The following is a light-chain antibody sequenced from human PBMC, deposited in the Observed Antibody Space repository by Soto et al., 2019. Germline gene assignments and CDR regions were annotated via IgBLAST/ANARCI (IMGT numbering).Light chain of an antibody. CDR2: GAS. CDR1: QSVTSSY. Sequence: EIVLTQSPGTLSLSPGERATLSCRAIQSVTSSYLAWYQQKPGQAPRLLIYGASSRATGIPDRFSGSGSGTDFTLTISRLEPEDFAVYYCQQYNNWPPIIFGQGTRLEIK. J-gene: IGKJ5*01. CDR3: QQYNNWPPII. V-gene: IGKV3-20*01.